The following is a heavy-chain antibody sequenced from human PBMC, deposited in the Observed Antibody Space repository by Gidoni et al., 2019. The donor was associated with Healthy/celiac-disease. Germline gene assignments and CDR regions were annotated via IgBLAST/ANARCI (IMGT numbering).Heavy chain of an antibody. Sequence: QVQLVESGGGVVQPGRSLRLSCAASGFTFSSYAMHWVRQAPGKGLEWVAVISYDGSNKYYADSVKGRFTISRDNSKNTLYLQMNSLRAEDTAVYYCARPRTLYSYWYFDLWGRGTLVTVSS. D-gene: IGHD1-26*01. V-gene: IGHV3-30*01. CDR3: ARPRTLYSYWYFDL. CDR2: ISYDGSNK. CDR1: GFTFSSYA. J-gene: IGHJ2*01.